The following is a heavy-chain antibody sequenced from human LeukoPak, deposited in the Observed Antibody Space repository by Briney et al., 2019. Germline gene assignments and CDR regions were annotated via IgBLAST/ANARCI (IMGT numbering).Heavy chain of an antibody. CDR1: GFTFSSYS. CDR2: ISGSGGST. Sequence: GGSLRLSCAASGFTFSSYSMNWVRQAPGKGLEWVSAISGSGGSTYYADSVKGRFTISRDNSKNTLYLQMNSLRAEDTAVYYCAKEFGGLPWFGGFFDYWGQGTLVNVPS. CDR3: AKEFGGLPWFGGFFDY. J-gene: IGHJ4*02. D-gene: IGHD3-10*01. V-gene: IGHV3-23*01.